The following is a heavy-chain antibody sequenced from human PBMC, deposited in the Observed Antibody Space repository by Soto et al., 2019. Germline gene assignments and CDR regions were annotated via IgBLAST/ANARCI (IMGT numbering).Heavy chain of an antibody. J-gene: IGHJ4*02. CDR2: ISSSSSTI. CDR3: ARDPGSYNWNQYFDN. CDR1: GFTFSSYN. D-gene: IGHD1-20*01. Sequence: GGSLRLSCAASGFTFSSYNMNWVRQAPGKGLEWVSFISSSSSTISYADSVKGRFTISRDNAKNSLFLQMNSLRAEDTAVYYCARDPGSYNWNQYFDNWGQGTLVTVFS. V-gene: IGHV3-48*01.